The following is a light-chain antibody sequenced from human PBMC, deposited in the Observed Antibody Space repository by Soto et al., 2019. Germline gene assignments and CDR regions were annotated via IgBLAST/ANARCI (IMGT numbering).Light chain of an antibody. J-gene: IGKJ2*01. V-gene: IGKV1-39*01. CDR3: QQSFNTPYT. CDR1: ESITTY. CDR2: ASS. Sequence: DIPMTQSPSSLSASVGDRVTITCRASESITTYLKWYQQKPGQAPELLIYASSSLRSGVPSRFSGSGYGSEFTFTISSLQPEDFATYYCQQSFNTPYTFGRGTKLEI.